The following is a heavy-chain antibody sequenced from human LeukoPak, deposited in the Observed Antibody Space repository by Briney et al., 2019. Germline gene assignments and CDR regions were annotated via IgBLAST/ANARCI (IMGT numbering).Heavy chain of an antibody. CDR3: AREGNYYEMDV. Sequence: GESLRLSCAASGFSVGSNYMSWVRQAPGKGLEWVSVIFSGGTTYYPDSVKGRFTISRDNSKNTLYLQMNSLRAEDTAVYYCAREGNYYEMDVWGQGTTVTVS. CDR2: IFSGGTT. V-gene: IGHV3-53*01. J-gene: IGHJ6*02. CDR1: GFSVGSNY.